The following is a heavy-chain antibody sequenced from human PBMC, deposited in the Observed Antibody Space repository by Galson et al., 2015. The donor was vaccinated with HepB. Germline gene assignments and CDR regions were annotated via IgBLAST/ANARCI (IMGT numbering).Heavy chain of an antibody. D-gene: IGHD5-12*01. Sequence: ETLSLTCSVSGDSIRDYYVTWIRQTPGKGLEWIGYVFYRRRSDYHPSLKSRVSISVDTSRNQFSLNLNSVTAADTAIYYCVRSEDRGNSWYDYWLDYWGQGILVTVSS. CDR3: VRSEDRGNSWYDYWLDY. V-gene: IGHV4-59*01. CDR1: GDSIRDYY. CDR2: VFYRRRS. J-gene: IGHJ4*02.